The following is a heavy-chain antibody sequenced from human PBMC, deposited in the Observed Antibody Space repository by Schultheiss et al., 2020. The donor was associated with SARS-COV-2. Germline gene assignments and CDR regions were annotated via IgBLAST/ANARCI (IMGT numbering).Heavy chain of an antibody. CDR1: GGSISSSSYY. CDR2: IYHSGST. V-gene: IGHV4-39*07. CDR3: ARVMITFGGVTNWFDP. Sequence: SETLSLTCTVSGGSISSSSYYWGWIRQPPGKGLEWIGEIYHSGSTNYNPSLKSRVTMSVDTSKNQFSLKLSSVTAADTAVYYCARVMITFGGVTNWFDPWGQGTLVTVSS. J-gene: IGHJ5*02. D-gene: IGHD3-16*01.